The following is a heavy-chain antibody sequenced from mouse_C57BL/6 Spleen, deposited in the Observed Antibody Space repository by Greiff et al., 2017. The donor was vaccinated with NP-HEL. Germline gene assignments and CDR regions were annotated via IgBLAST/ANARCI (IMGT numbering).Heavy chain of an antibody. D-gene: IGHD2-3*01. J-gene: IGHJ3*01. Sequence: DVKLVESGPGLAKPSQTLSLTCSVTGYSITSDYWNWIREFPGNKLEYMGYISYSGSTYYNPSLKSRLSITRDTSKNQYYLQLNSVTTEDTATYYCARSKAGYYDAMDYWGQGTLVTVSA. CDR1: GYSITSDY. CDR3: ARSKAGYYDAMDY. CDR2: ISYSGST. V-gene: IGHV3-8*01.